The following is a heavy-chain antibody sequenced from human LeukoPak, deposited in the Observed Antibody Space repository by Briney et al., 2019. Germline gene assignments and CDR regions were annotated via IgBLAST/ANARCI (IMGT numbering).Heavy chain of an antibody. CDR1: GFSLTNYW. V-gene: IGHV5-51*01. CDR3: ARRVFFDV. D-gene: IGHD2-8*01. Sequence: GESLKISCKGFGFSLTNYWIGRVRPMPGKGLEWVGIIYPGDSDVRYSPSFQGQVTISADNSLNTAYLQWSSLKASDTAIYYCARRVFFDVWGQGTLVTVSS. CDR2: IYPGDSDV. J-gene: IGHJ3*01.